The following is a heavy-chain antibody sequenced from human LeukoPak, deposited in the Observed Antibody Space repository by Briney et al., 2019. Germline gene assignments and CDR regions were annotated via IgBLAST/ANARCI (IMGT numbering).Heavy chain of an antibody. Sequence: PSETLSLTCTVSGGSFSSSPYYWGWIRQPPGKGLEWIGSVYYSGSTYYNPSLKSRVTISVDTSKNQFSLKLSSVTAADTAVYYCARANYDFWSAKWPNWFDPWGQGTLVTVSS. CDR1: GGSFSSSPYY. D-gene: IGHD3-3*01. CDR2: VYYSGST. J-gene: IGHJ5*02. V-gene: IGHV4-39*01. CDR3: ARANYDFWSAKWPNWFDP.